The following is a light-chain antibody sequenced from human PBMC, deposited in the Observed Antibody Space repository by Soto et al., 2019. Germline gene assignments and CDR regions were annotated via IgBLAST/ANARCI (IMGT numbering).Light chain of an antibody. CDR3: QQYGSSPRLT. V-gene: IGKV3-20*01. CDR2: GAS. J-gene: IGKJ4*01. CDR1: QSVSSSY. Sequence: EIVLTQSPGTLSLSPGERATLSCRASQSVSSSYLAWYQQKPGQAPTLLIYGASSRATGIPDRFSDSGSGTDFTLSISRLEREDFVVYYCQQYGSSPRLTFGGGTKVEIK.